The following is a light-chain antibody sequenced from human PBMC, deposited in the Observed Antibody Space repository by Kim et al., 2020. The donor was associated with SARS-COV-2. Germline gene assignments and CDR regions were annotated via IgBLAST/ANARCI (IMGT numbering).Light chain of an antibody. J-gene: IGLJ2*01. Sequence: GQSITIPCTGTSRDVGGYHYISWYQQHPGNAPKLMIYEVNKRPSGVPGRFSGSKSGNTASLTVSGLQAEDEAAYYCSAYAGSNNLLFGGGTQLTVL. CDR3: SAYAGSNNLL. V-gene: IGLV2-8*01. CDR2: EVN. CDR1: SRDVGGYHY.